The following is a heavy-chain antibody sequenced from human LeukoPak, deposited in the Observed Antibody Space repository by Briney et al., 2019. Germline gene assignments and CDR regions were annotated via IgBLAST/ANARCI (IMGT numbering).Heavy chain of an antibody. J-gene: IGHJ4*02. D-gene: IGHD5-18*01. Sequence: PGGSLRLSCAASGFTFDDYAMHWVRQAPGKGLEWVSGISWNSGSIGYADSVKGRFTISRDNAKNSLYLQMNSLRAEDTALYYCAKDKRGYSYGYYHFDYWGQGTLVTVSS. V-gene: IGHV3-9*01. CDR2: ISWNSGSI. CDR3: AKDKRGYSYGYYHFDY. CDR1: GFTFDDYA.